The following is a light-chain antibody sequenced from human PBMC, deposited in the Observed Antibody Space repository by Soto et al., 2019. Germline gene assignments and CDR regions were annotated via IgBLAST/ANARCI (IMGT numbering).Light chain of an antibody. Sequence: IVLTQSPGTLSLSPGERATLSCGASQSVTNNFLAWYQQKPGQAPRLLIYGASSMATGVPDRFSGGGSGTDFTLTISRLEPGDFAVYYCQQYGNPLFTFGPGTKVDIK. CDR2: GAS. CDR1: QSVTNNF. CDR3: QQYGNPLFT. J-gene: IGKJ3*01. V-gene: IGKV3-20*01.